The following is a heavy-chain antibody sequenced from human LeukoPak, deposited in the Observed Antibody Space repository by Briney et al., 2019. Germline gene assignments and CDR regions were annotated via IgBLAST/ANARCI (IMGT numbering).Heavy chain of an antibody. J-gene: IGHJ4*02. Sequence: GGSLRLSCAASGFTFSSYGMHWVRQAPGKGLEWVAFIRFDGSKKFHSDSVGGRFTISRDNSKNTLYLQMNSLTAEDTAVYYCAKDLYQGDYWGQGTLVTVSS. CDR2: IRFDGSKK. CDR1: GFTFSSYG. V-gene: IGHV3-30*02. D-gene: IGHD2/OR15-2a*01. CDR3: AKDLYQGDY.